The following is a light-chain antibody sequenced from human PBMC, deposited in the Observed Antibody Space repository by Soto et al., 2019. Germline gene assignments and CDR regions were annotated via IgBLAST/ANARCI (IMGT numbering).Light chain of an antibody. Sequence: QSVLTQPASVSGSPGQSITISCTGTSSDVGSYNIVSWYQQHPGKAPKLMIYEGSKRPSGVSNRFSGSKSGNTASLTISGLQAEDEADDYCCSYAGSSTLVFGGGTQLTVL. CDR1: SSDVGSYNI. V-gene: IGLV2-23*01. J-gene: IGLJ2*01. CDR2: EGS. CDR3: CSYAGSSTLV.